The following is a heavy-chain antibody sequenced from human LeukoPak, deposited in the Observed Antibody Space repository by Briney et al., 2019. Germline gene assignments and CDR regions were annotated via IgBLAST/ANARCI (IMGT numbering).Heavy chain of an antibody. J-gene: IGHJ5*02. D-gene: IGHD6-19*01. Sequence: SETLSLTCTVSGGSISSYYWSWIRQPPGKGLEWIGYIYYSGSTNYNPSLKSRVTISVDTSKNQFSLKLSSVTAADTAVYYCARSQRGSGWYSGWFDPWGQGTLVTVSS. V-gene: IGHV4-59*01. CDR2: IYYSGST. CDR1: GGSISSYY. CDR3: ARSQRGSGWYSGWFDP.